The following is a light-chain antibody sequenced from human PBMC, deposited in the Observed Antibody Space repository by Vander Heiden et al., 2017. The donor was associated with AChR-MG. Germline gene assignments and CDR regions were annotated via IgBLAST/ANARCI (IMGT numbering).Light chain of an antibody. CDR1: QSLLHSNGYNY. CDR3: MQVLQTPFT. Sequence: DIVMTQSPLSLPVTPGEPASISCRSSQSLLHSNGYNYLDWYLQNPGQSPQLLIYLGSNRAPGVPDRFSGSGSGTDFTLKISRVEAEDVGVYYCMQVLQTPFTFGPGTKVDIK. CDR2: LGS. J-gene: IGKJ3*01. V-gene: IGKV2-28*01.